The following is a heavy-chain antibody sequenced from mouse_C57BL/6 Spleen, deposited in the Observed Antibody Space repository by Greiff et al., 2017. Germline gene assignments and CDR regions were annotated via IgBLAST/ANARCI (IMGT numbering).Heavy chain of an antibody. V-gene: IGHV14-2*01. CDR1: GFNIKAYY. CDR3: ARYYSTPLDY. J-gene: IGHJ2*01. D-gene: IGHD2-5*01. CDR2: IDPEDGET. Sequence: VQLQQSGAELVKPGASVQLSCTASGFNIKAYYMHWVKQRTEQGLEWIGRIDPEDGETKYAPKFQGKATITADTSSNTACLQLSSQTSENTAVYYCARYYSTPLDYWGQGTTLTVSS.